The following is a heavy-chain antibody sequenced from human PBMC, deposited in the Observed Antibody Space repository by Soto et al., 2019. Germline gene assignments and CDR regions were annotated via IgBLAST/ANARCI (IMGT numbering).Heavy chain of an antibody. CDR1: GFTFSNYV. Sequence: QVQLVQSGAEVKKPGWSLRLSCAASGFTFSNYVMHWVRQAPGKGLEWVAVISYDGSNKYYADSVRGRFTISRDNSKNTLFLQMNSLRPEDTAVYYCAKDQYQLIRRCYGLDVWGQGTTVTVSS. CDR2: ISYDGSNK. J-gene: IGHJ6*02. CDR3: AKDQYQLIRRCYGLDV. D-gene: IGHD2-2*01. V-gene: IGHV3-30*18.